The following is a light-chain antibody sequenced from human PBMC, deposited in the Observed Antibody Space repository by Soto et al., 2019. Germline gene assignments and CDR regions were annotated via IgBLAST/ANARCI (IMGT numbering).Light chain of an antibody. CDR1: QTVSSRY. CDR3: QRFDDSPPAFT. CDR2: DAS. J-gene: IGKJ2*01. V-gene: IGKV3-20*01. Sequence: ESLLTQSPGTLSLSPGERATLSCRASQTVSSRYLTWFQQKPGQAPRLLIYDASIRATGIPDRFSGSRSGADFTLTISRLEPEDFAMYYCQRFDDSPPAFTFGQGTKLEI.